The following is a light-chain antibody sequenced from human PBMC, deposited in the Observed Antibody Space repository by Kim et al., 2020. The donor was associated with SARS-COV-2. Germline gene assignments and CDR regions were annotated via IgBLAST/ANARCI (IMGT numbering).Light chain of an antibody. Sequence: GQTVTITCQGDSLRRYYASWYQQKVGQAPVLVMYDKNNRPSGIPDRFSGSSSCDTASLTITGDQAADEADYYCNSRVWDSSGNLYVFGPGTKVTVL. CDR1: SLRRYY. J-gene: IGLJ1*01. V-gene: IGLV3-19*01. CDR3: NSRVWDSSGNLYV. CDR2: DKN.